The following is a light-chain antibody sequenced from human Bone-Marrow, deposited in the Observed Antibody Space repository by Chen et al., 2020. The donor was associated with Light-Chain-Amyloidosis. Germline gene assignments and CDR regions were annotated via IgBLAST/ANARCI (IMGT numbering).Light chain of an antibody. CDR1: QSVVSSY. CDR2: GAS. Sequence: EIVLTQSPGTLSLSPGDRATLSCRASQSVVSSYLAWYQQKPGQATRLLIYGASNRTTGIPDRFSGSGSGTELTLTISRLEPEDFAVYYCQKYGRSLAFGGGAKVEIK. CDR3: QKYGRSLA. J-gene: IGKJ4*01. V-gene: IGKV3-20*01.